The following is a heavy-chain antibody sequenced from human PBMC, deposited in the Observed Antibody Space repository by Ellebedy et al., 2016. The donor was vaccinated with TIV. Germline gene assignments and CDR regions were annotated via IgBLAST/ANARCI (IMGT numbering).Heavy chain of an antibody. D-gene: IGHD3-22*01. CDR3: AKGRGGGSDSSAPRYYFDY. CDR1: GFTFNNYA. CDR2: ISHTGSRT. V-gene: IGHV3-23*01. J-gene: IGHJ4*02. Sequence: GESLKISCAASGFTFNNYAMSWVRQAPGKGLEWVSTISHTGSRTYYANSVEGRFNISRDNSKKTLYLQMNSLRAEDTAVYYCAKGRGGGSDSSAPRYYFDYWGLGTLVTVSS.